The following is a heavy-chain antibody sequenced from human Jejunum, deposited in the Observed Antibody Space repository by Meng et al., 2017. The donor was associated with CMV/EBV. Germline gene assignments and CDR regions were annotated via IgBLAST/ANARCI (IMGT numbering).Heavy chain of an antibody. J-gene: IGHJ4*02. V-gene: IGHV1-18*01. CDR1: GYTFSSYG. Sequence: SGYTFSSYGISWVRQAPGQGLEWMGWISTYNGNTNYAQKFQGRVTMTTDTSTSTAYMELRSLRSDDTAVYNCARGGYYDSSGYFDYWGQGTLVTVSS. CDR3: ARGGYYDSSGYFDY. CDR2: ISTYNGNT. D-gene: IGHD3-22*01.